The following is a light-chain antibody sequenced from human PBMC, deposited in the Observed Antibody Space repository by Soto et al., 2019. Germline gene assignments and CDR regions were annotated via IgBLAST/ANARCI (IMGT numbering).Light chain of an antibody. V-gene: IGKV3-20*01. J-gene: IGKJ4*01. Sequence: EIVLMQSPGTLSLSPGERGTLSCRASQSVASSLAWYQQKPGQAPRLLIYDASSRATGIPDRFSGSGSGTDFTLTLSRLEPEDFAVYYCQQYVNSPLTFGGGTKVEIK. CDR3: QQYVNSPLT. CDR1: QSVASS. CDR2: DAS.